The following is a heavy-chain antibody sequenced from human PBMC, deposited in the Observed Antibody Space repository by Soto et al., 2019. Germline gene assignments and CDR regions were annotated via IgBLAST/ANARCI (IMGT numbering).Heavy chain of an antibody. D-gene: IGHD6-6*01. CDR2: ISGSGGST. V-gene: IGHV3-23*01. CDR3: AKDAGSIESSGNFDL. Sequence: EVQLLESGGGLVQPGGSLRLSCAASGFTFSNYAMSWVRQAPGKGLEWVSAISGSGGSTYYADYVKGRFTISRDNSKNTLYLQMNSLRAEDTAVYYCAKDAGSIESSGNFDLWGRGTLVTVSS. CDR1: GFTFSNYA. J-gene: IGHJ2*01.